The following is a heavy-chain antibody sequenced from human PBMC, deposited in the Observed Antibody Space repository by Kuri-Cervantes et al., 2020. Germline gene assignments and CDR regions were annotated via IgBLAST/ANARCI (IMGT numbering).Heavy chain of an antibody. CDR3: ARDQKRWLQFLDY. Sequence: ASVKVSCKASGYTFTGYYMHWVRQAPGQGLEWMGWINPNSGGTNYAQKFQGRVTMTRDTSISTAYMELSRLRSDDTAVYYRARDQKRWLQFLDYWGQGTLVTVSS. D-gene: IGHD5-24*01. CDR1: GYTFTGYY. V-gene: IGHV1-2*02. CDR2: INPNSGGT. J-gene: IGHJ4*02.